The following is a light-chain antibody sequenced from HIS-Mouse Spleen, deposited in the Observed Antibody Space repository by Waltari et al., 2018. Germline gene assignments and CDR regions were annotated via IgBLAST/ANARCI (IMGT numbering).Light chain of an antibody. V-gene: IGLV2-11*01. J-gene: IGLJ2*01. Sequence: QSALTQPRSVSGSPGQSVTISCPGTSSDVGGYNYVSWYQQHPGKAPKLMSYDVSKRPSGVPDRVSGSKSGNTASLTISGLQAEDEADYYCCSYAGSYVVFGGGTKLTVL. CDR1: SSDVGGYNY. CDR2: DVS. CDR3: CSYAGSYVV.